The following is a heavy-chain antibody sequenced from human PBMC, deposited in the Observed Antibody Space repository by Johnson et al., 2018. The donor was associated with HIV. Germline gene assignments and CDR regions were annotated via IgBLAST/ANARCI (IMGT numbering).Heavy chain of an antibody. J-gene: IGHJ3*02. CDR3: ARDHYYDSSGYHEGDAFDI. D-gene: IGHD3-22*01. Sequence: QVQLVESGGGVVQPGRSLRLSCAASGFTFSSYAMHWVRQAPGKGLEWVAVISYDGSNKYYADSVTGRFTISRDNSKNTLYLQMNSLRAEDTAVYYCARDHYYDSSGYHEGDAFDIWGQGTMVTVSS. V-gene: IGHV3-30*04. CDR1: GFTFSSYA. CDR2: ISYDGSNK.